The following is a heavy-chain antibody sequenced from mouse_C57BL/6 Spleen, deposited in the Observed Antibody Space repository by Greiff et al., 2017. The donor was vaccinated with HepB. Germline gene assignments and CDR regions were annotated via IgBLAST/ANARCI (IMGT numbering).Heavy chain of an antibody. CDR1: GYSITSGYY. Sequence: VQLKQSGPGLVKPSQSLSLTCSVTGYSITSGYYWNWIRQFPGNKLEWMGYISYDGSNNYNPSLKNRISITRDTSKNQFFLKLNSVTTEDTATYYCARNYYGNYGGFYFDYWGQGTTLTVSS. CDR3: ARNYYGNYGGFYFDY. J-gene: IGHJ2*01. CDR2: ISYDGSN. D-gene: IGHD2-1*01. V-gene: IGHV3-6*01.